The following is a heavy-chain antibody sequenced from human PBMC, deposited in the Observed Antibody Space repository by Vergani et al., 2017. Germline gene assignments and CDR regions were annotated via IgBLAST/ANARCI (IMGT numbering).Heavy chain of an antibody. V-gene: IGHV1-8*01. CDR2: MNPNSGNT. CDR3: VSARKTCSADDCPRYYFDY. D-gene: IGHD2-21*02. CDR1: GYIFTSDD. Sequence: QVQLVQSGAEVKKPGASVRVSCKAFGYIFTSDDIDWVRQATGQGLEWMGWMNPNSGNTGYGQRFQGRVTITRDTSISTAYLELSSLRSEDTALYYCVSARKTCSADDCPRYYFDYWGQGTLVTVSS. J-gene: IGHJ4*02.